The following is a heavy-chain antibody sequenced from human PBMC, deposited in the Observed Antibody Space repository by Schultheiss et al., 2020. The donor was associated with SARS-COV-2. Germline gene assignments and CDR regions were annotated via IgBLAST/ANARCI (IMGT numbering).Heavy chain of an antibody. CDR2: IYYSGST. V-gene: IGHV4-59*12. J-gene: IGHJ5*02. Sequence: GSLRLSCAVYGGSFSGYYWSWIRQPPGKGLEWIGYIYYSGSTNYNPSLKSRVTISVDTSKNQFSLKLSSVTAADTAVYYCARDSELAVAGSWFDPWGQGTLVTVSS. D-gene: IGHD6-19*01. CDR1: GGSFSGYY. CDR3: ARDSELAVAGSWFDP.